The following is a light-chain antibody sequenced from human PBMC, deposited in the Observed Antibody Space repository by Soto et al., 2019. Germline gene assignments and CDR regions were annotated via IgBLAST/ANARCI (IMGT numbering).Light chain of an antibody. CDR3: QQYGSSPPFT. V-gene: IGKV3-20*01. CDR1: QSVSSSY. CDR2: GAS. J-gene: IGKJ3*01. Sequence: EIVLTQSPGTLSLSPGERATLSCRASQSVSSSYLAWYQQKPGQAPRLLIYGASSRATGIPDRFSGSGSGTDFTLTISRLEPEDFEVYYCQQYGSSPPFTFDPGTKVDIK.